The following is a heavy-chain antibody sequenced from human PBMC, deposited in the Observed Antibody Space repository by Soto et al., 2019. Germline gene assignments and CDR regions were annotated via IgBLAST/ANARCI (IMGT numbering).Heavy chain of an antibody. CDR2: IIPIYGSA. D-gene: IGHD5-12*01. CDR3: ETIRDGYNVHCFYGMDV. V-gene: IGHV1-69*12. J-gene: IGHJ6*02. CDR1: GGTFNSYS. Sequence: QVQLVQSGPEVKRPGSSVKVSCKASGGTFNSYSFSWVRQAPGQGLEWMGGIIPIYGSAHYAQNFQGRFTITADESTSTVTMELSSLRSNYTAIYYYETIRDGYNVHCFYGMDVWGQGTTVTVSS.